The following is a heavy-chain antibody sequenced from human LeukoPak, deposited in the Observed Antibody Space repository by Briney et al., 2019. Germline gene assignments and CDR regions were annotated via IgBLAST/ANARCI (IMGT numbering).Heavy chain of an antibody. V-gene: IGHV3-30-3*01. CDR1: GFTFSSYA. J-gene: IGHJ6*02. CDR2: ISYDGSNK. Sequence: GGSLRLSCAASGFTFSSYAMHWVRQAPGKGLEWVAVISYDGSNKYYADSVKGRFTISRDNSKNTLYLQMNSLRAEDTAVYYCARGGDEDYYGTDVWGQGTTVTVSS. CDR3: ARGGDEDYYGTDV.